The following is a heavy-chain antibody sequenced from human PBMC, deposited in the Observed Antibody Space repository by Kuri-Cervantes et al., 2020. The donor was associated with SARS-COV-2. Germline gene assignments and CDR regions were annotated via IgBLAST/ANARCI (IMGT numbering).Heavy chain of an antibody. J-gene: IGHJ6*02. CDR1: GFTFSDYY. Sequence: GGFRRLSCAASGFTFSDYYMSWIRQAPGKGLEWVSYISSSGSTIYYADSVKGRFTISRDNAKNSLYLQMNSLRAEDTALYYCAKDRGNYYDSSGYYSLDYYYYGMDVWGQGTTVTVSS. CDR3: AKDRGNYYDSSGYYSLDYYYYGMDV. V-gene: IGHV3-11*01. CDR2: ISSSGSTI. D-gene: IGHD3-22*01.